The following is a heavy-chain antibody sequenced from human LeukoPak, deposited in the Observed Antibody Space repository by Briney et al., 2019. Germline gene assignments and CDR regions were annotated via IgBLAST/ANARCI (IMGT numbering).Heavy chain of an antibody. D-gene: IGHD2-2*01. CDR2: FSGNDGYT. CDR3: AKRSTGYYFDS. J-gene: IGHJ4*02. CDR1: GFTFSNSI. Sequence: GGSLRLSCVGSGFTFSNSILSWVRQAPGKGLEWLSTFSGNDGYTYYADSVRGRFTISRDNSKNTVYLQMYSLRAEDTADYYCAKRSTGYYFDSWGRGTLVTVSS. V-gene: IGHV3-23*01.